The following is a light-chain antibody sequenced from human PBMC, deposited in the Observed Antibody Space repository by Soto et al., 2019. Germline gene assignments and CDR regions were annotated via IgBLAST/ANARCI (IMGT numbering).Light chain of an antibody. J-gene: IGKJ1*01. CDR2: DAF. CDR3: QQYNSYSWT. Sequence: DIQMTQSPSTLSASVGDRVTITCRASQSINTWLAWYRQKPGKAPTLLIYDAFTLESGVPSRFSGSGSGTEFTLTISSLQPDDFATYYCQQYNSYSWTFGQGTKVEIK. V-gene: IGKV1-5*01. CDR1: QSINTW.